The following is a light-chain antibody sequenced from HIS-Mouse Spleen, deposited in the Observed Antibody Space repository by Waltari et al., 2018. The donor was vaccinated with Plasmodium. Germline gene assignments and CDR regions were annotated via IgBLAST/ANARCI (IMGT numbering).Light chain of an antibody. V-gene: IGKV3-15*01. CDR1: QSVSSN. J-gene: IGKJ3*01. CDR2: GAS. CDR3: QQYNNWSFT. Sequence: EIVMTQSPATLSVSPWERATLSCRASQSVSSNLAGYQQKPGQAPRLLIYGASTRATGIPARFSGSGSGTEFTLTISSLQSEDFAVYYCQQYNNWSFTFGPGTKVDIK.